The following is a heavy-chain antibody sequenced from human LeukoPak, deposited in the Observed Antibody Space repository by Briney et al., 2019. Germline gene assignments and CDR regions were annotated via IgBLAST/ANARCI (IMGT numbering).Heavy chain of an antibody. V-gene: IGHV4-4*02. CDR2: IHHSGRL. CDR3: ARGGDWKFDY. CDR1: GDSIGSNKW. J-gene: IGHJ4*02. Sequence: SETLSLTCAVSGDSIGSNKWWTWVRQPPGKGLEWIGEIHHSGRLNYSPSLKSRVTISVDKSKNHFSLNLNSITPADTAIYYCARGGDWKFDYWGQGTLVTVSS. D-gene: IGHD1-1*01.